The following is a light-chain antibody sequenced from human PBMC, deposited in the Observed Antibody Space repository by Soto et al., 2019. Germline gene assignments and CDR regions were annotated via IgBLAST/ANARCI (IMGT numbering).Light chain of an antibody. J-gene: IGLJ2*01. Sequence: QAALTQPPSVSGSPGQSVTISCTRTSSDVGSYNRVSWYQQPPGTAPKLMIYEVNNRPSGVPDRFSGSKSGNTASLTISGLQAEDEADYYCSSYTSSTTLVFGGGTKLTVL. CDR1: SSDVGSYNR. V-gene: IGLV2-18*02. CDR2: EVN. CDR3: SSYTSSTTLV.